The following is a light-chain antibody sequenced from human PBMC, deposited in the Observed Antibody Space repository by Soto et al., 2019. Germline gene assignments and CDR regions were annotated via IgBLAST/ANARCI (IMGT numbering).Light chain of an antibody. Sequence: EIVLTQSPATLSLSPGERATLSCRASQSVSSYLAWYQQKPGQAPRLLIYDASNRATGIPARFSGSGSGTDFTLTISSLEPEDFAVYCCQQAGLGTFGGGTKVEIK. CDR3: QQAGLGT. CDR1: QSVSSY. J-gene: IGKJ4*01. CDR2: DAS. V-gene: IGKV3-11*01.